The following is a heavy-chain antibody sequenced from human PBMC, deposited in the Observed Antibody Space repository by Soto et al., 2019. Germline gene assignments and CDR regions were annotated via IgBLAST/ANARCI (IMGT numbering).Heavy chain of an antibody. Sequence: QPGGSLRLSCVGTGLNFDDFAMHWVRQAPGKGLEWVSGITWNSRVLAYADSVKGRFTISRDNARNSLYLQMDSLRDEDTALYYCAKGRYDFWSPYCFDSWGQGTLVTVSS. CDR3: AKGRYDFWSPYCFDS. CDR2: ITWNSRVL. D-gene: IGHD3-3*01. CDR1: GLNFDDFA. V-gene: IGHV3-9*01. J-gene: IGHJ4*02.